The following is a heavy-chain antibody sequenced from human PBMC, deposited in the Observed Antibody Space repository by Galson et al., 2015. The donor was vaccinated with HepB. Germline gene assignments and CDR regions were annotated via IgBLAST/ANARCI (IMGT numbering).Heavy chain of an antibody. Sequence: SVKVSCKAFGYTFIGYYLYWVRQAPGQGLEWMGGINPNSGGTNYAQKFQGRVTMTRDTSISTAYMELSRLRSDDTAVYYCAREVDKGPPGIDPWGQGTLVIVSS. D-gene: IGHD3-10*01. CDR3: AREVDKGPPGIDP. CDR2: INPNSGGT. V-gene: IGHV1-2*02. CDR1: GYTFIGYY. J-gene: IGHJ5*02.